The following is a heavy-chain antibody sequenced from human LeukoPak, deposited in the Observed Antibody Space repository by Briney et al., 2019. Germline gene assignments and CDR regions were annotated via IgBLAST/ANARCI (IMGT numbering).Heavy chain of an antibody. V-gene: IGHV3-21*01. CDR1: GFTFSSYS. Sequence: KTGGSLRLSCAASGFTFSSYSMNWVRQAPGKGLEWVSSISSSSSYIYYADSVKGRFTISRDNAKNSLYLQMNSLRAEDTAVYYCARDFEDRSVSCDYWGQGTLVTVSS. CDR3: ARDFEDRSVSCDY. J-gene: IGHJ4*02. D-gene: IGHD3-22*01. CDR2: ISSSSSYI.